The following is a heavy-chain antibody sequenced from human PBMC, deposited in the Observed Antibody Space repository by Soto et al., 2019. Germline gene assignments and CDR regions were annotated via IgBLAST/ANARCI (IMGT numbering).Heavy chain of an antibody. J-gene: IGHJ5*02. CDR2: IYHSGST. D-gene: IGHD3-10*01. CDR3: ARDYYYGWGSSSWFDP. Sequence: TXETLSLTCAVSGGSISSGGYSWSWIRQPPGKGLEWIGYIYHSGSTYYNPSLKSRVTITVDRSKNQFSQKLSSVTAAATAVYYVARDYYYGWGSSSWFDPWGQGTLVTV. V-gene: IGHV4-30-2*01. CDR1: GGSISSGGYS.